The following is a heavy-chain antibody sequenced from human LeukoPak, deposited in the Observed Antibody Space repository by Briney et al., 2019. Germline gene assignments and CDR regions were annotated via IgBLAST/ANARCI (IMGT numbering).Heavy chain of an antibody. CDR3: TRDSYDILTGYYRGNGMDV. V-gene: IGHV3-49*03. Sequence: GRPLRLSCTASGFTFGDYAMSWFRQAPGKGLEWVGFIRSKAYGGTTEYAASVKGRFTISRDDSKSIAYLQMNSLKTEDTAVYYCTRDSYDILTGYYRGNGMDVWGQGTTVTVSS. CDR1: GFTFGDYA. D-gene: IGHD3-9*01. J-gene: IGHJ6*02. CDR2: IRSKAYGGTT.